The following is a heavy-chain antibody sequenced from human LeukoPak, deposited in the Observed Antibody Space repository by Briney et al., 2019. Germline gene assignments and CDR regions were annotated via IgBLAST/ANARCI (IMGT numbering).Heavy chain of an antibody. D-gene: IGHD4-23*01. V-gene: IGHV4-34*01. Sequence: SETLSLTCAVYGGSFSGYYWSWIRQPPGKGLEWIGEINHSGSTNCNPSLKSRVTISVDTSKNQFSLKLSSVTAADTAVYYCARGGNSASFDYWGQGTLVTVSS. CDR1: GGSFSGYY. J-gene: IGHJ4*02. CDR3: ARGGNSASFDY. CDR2: INHSGST.